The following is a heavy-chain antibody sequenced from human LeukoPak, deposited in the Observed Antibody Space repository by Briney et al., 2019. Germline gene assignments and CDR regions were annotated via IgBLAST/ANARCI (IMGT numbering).Heavy chain of an antibody. CDR3: ARFYGGSALDN. D-gene: IGHD3-16*01. V-gene: IGHV3-74*01. Sequence: GGSLRLSCAASGFTFSSYAMSWVRQAPGKGLVWVSRINSDGFSIAYADSVKGRFTISRDNAKNTLYLHMSSLRAEDTAVYYCARFYGGSALDNWGQGTMVTVSS. CDR1: GFTFSSYA. CDR2: INSDGFSI. J-gene: IGHJ3*02.